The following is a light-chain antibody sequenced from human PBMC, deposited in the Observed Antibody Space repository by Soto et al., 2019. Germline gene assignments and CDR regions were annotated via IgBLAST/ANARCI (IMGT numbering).Light chain of an antibody. Sequence: QAVVTQEPSLTVSPGGTVTLTCGSSTGAVTSGHSPYWFQQKPGQAPRTLIYDTHNKHSYTPARFSGSVLGGKATLTLSGAQPEDEADYYFLLAYGGGYVVFGGGTKVTLL. J-gene: IGLJ2*01. V-gene: IGLV7-46*01. CDR3: LLAYGGGYVV. CDR1: TGAVTSGHS. CDR2: DTH.